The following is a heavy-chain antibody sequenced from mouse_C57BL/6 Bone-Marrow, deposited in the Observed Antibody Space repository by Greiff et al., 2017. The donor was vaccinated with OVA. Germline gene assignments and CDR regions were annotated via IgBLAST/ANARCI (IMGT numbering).Heavy chain of an antibody. CDR3: AKPTLANRDFDD. Sequence: EVKLVESGGGLVKPGGSLKLSCAASGFTFSSYAMSWVRQTTEKRLEWVATISDGGSYTYYPDNVKGRFTISRDNAKNNLYLQMNHLTSEDTAMYYGAKPTLANRDFDDWGTGTTVTVSS. J-gene: IGHJ1*03. CDR1: GFTFSSYA. D-gene: IGHD4-1*01. CDR2: ISDGGSYT. V-gene: IGHV5-4*03.